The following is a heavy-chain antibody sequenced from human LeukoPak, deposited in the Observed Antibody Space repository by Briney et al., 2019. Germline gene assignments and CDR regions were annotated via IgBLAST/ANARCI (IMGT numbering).Heavy chain of an antibody. Sequence: AGTLRLSCAASGFNVSIYWMHWVRQGQGQGLVWVSRINRDGSRRMYADSVEGRFTISRDNAKNTLYLQMNSLSAEHTATYFCTRGGYCGADNCYSGGDYFDPWGQGTLVTVSS. CDR3: TRGGYCGADNCYSGGDYFDP. J-gene: IGHJ5*02. V-gene: IGHV3-74*03. CDR2: INRDGSRR. D-gene: IGHD2-15*01. CDR1: GFNVSIYW.